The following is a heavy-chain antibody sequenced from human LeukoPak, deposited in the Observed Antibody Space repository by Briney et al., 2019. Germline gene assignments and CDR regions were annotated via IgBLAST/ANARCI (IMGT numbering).Heavy chain of an antibody. CDR3: ARGYDYGDYVGDFDY. CDR2: ITTYNGNT. J-gene: IGHJ4*02. CDR1: GYTFTGYY. V-gene: IGHV1-18*04. D-gene: IGHD4-17*01. Sequence: ASVKVSCKASGYTFTGYYMHWVRQAPGQGLEWMGWITTYNGNTHYAQKLQGRVTMTTETSTSTAYMDLRGLRSDDTAVYYCARGYDYGDYVGDFDYWGQGTLVTVSS.